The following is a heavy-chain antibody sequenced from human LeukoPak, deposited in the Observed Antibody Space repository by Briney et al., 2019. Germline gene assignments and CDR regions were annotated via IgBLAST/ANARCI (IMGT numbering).Heavy chain of an antibody. D-gene: IGHD2-2*01. J-gene: IGHJ5*02. CDR1: GFTFSSYS. Sequence: GGSLRLSCAASGFTFSSYSMNWVRQAPGKGLEWVSYISSSSSTIYYADSAKGRFTISRGNAKNSLYLQMNSLRAEDTAVYYCARNLGYCSTTSCYWFDPWGQGTLVTVSS. CDR3: ARNLGYCSTTSCYWFDP. V-gene: IGHV3-48*04. CDR2: ISSSSSTI.